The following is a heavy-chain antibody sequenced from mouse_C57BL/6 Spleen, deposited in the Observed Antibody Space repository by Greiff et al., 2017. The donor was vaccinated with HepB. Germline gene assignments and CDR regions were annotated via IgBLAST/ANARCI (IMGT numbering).Heavy chain of an antibody. D-gene: IGHD2-3*01. J-gene: IGHJ3*01. CDR2: IYPGDGDT. Sequence: QVQLQQSGAELVKPGASVKISCKASGYAFSSYWMNWVKQRPGKGLEWIGQIYPGDGDTNYNGKFKGKATLTADKSSSTAYMQLSSLTSEDSAVYVCARGGYDGYPWFAYWGQGTLVTVSA. V-gene: IGHV1-80*01. CDR1: GYAFSSYW. CDR3: ARGGYDGYPWFAY.